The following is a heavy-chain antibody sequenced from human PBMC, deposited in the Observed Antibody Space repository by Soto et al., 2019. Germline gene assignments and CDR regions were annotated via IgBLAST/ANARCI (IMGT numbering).Heavy chain of an antibody. CDR3: AKEPPYGDYFDY. Sequence: EVQLVESGGGLVQPGRSLRLSCAASGFTFDDYAMHWVRQAPGKGLEWVSGISWNSGSIGYADSVKGRFTISRDNAKNSLYLQMNSLRAEDTALYYCAKEPPYGDYFDYWGQGTLVTVSS. CDR2: ISWNSGSI. V-gene: IGHV3-9*01. CDR1: GFTFDDYA. D-gene: IGHD4-17*01. J-gene: IGHJ4*02.